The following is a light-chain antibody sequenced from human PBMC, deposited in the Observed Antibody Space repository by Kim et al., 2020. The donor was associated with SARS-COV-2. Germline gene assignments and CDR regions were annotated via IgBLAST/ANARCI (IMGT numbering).Light chain of an antibody. CDR3: QEYNNWLRLT. CDR2: GAS. V-gene: IGKV3-15*01. Sequence: EIVMTQSPATLSVPPGERATLSCRASQSVGTNLAWYQQKPGQAPRLLIYGASTRTTGIPARFSGSGSGTEFTLTISSLQSEDFAVYYCQEYNNWLRLTFGGGTKVDIK. J-gene: IGKJ4*01. CDR1: QSVGTN.